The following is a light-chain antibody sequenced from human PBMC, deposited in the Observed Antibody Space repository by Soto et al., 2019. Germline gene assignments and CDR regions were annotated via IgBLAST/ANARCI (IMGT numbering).Light chain of an antibody. J-gene: IGKJ4*01. CDR1: QSISRSD. Sequence: EIVLTQTAGTVSLSQGESGSVSCRASQSISRSDLAWYQDGPGQSPRLLIYATSSRATGIPDRITGGGAGAGFTLTISRLEPDDSAVYYCHQYGSSPTVARGTIVDTK. CDR2: ATS. V-gene: IGKV3-20*01. CDR3: HQYGSSPT.